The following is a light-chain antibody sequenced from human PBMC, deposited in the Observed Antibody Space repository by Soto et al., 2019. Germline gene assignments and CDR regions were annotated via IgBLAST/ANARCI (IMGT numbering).Light chain of an antibody. CDR1: SSNVGGYNY. Sequence: FAMTWSASVFGYPGPSLFIFCTGTSSNVGGYNYVPWYQQHPGKAPKLMIYDVSNRPSGVSNRFSGSKSGNTASLTISGLQAEDEADYYCSSYTSSSTLEVFGTGTKVTVL. CDR3: SSYTSSSTLEV. V-gene: IGLV2-14*01. J-gene: IGLJ1*01. CDR2: DVS.